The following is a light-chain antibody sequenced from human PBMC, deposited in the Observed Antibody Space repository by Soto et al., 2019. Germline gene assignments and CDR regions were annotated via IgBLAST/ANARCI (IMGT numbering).Light chain of an antibody. V-gene: IGKV3-20*01. CDR2: GAS. Sequence: EIVLTQSPGTLSLSPGEGATLSCRASQSVSTNFFAWYQQKPGQAPRLLIYGASTRATGIPDRFSGSGSGTDFTLTISRLEPEDFAVYYCQQYGRTSWTFGQGTKWEIQ. CDR1: QSVSTNF. CDR3: QQYGRTSWT. J-gene: IGKJ1*01.